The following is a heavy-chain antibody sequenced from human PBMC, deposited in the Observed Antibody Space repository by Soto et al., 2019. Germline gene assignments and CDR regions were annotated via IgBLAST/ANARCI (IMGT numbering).Heavy chain of an antibody. D-gene: IGHD3-3*01. CDR3: ACPKDFWSGHHKYYYYYYGMDV. V-gene: IGHV1-69*06. Sequence: SVKVSCKASGGTFSSYAISWVRQAPGQGLEWMGGIIPIFGTANYAQKFQGRVTITADKSTSTAYMELSSLRSEDTAVYYCACPKDFWSGHHKYYYYYYGMDVWGQGTTVTVSS. CDR1: GGTFSSYA. J-gene: IGHJ6*02. CDR2: IIPIFGTA.